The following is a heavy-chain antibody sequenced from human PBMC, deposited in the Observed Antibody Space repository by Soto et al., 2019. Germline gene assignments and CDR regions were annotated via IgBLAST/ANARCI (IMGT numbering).Heavy chain of an antibody. V-gene: IGHV4-30-4*01. CDR1: GGSISSGDYY. CDR3: ARADPDTAMVFDY. Sequence: SETLSLTCTVSGGSISSGDYYWSWTRQPPGKGLEWIGYIYYSGSTYYNPSLKSRVTISVDTSKNQFSLKLSSVTAADTAVYYCARADPDTAMVFDYWGQRTLVTVSS. J-gene: IGHJ4*02. D-gene: IGHD5-18*01. CDR2: IYYSGST.